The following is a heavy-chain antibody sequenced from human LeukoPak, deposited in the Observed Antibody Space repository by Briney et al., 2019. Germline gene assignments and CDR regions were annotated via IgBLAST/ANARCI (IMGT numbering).Heavy chain of an antibody. CDR3: AKDRGQAY. V-gene: IGHV3-23*01. Sequence: ETLSLTCTVSGDSFSSVTDYWAWIRQPPGKGLEWVSVISPTGDRTYYEDSVKGRFIISRDNSKNTLYLQMNSLRAEDTAVYYCAKDRGQAYWGQGTLVTVSS. D-gene: IGHD3-10*01. CDR2: ISPTGDRT. J-gene: IGHJ4*02. CDR1: GDSFSSVTDY.